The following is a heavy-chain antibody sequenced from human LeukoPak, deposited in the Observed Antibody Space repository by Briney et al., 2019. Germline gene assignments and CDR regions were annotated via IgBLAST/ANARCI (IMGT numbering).Heavy chain of an antibody. D-gene: IGHD3-10*01. V-gene: IGHV5-51*01. CDR1: GYSFTSYW. CDR3: ARMIPGNDAFDI. CDR2: IYPGDSDT. J-gene: IGHJ3*02. Sequence: GESLQISCKGSGYSFTSYWIGWGRQLPGKGLEGMGIIYPGDSDTRYSPSFQGQVTISADKSISTAYLQWSSLKASDTAMYYCARMIPGNDAFDIWGQGTMVTVSS.